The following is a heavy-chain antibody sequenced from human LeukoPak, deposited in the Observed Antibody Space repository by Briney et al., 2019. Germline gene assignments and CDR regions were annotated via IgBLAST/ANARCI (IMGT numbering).Heavy chain of an antibody. Sequence: SETLSLTCIVSGGSISSNYWSWIRQPPGKGLEWIGFIYYSGTTNYNPSLKSRVATSVDTSKNQFSLQLSSVTAADTAVYYCARDPHYYAMDVWGQGTTVTVSS. V-gene: IGHV4-59*01. J-gene: IGHJ6*02. CDR3: ARDPHYYAMDV. CDR2: IYYSGTT. CDR1: GGSISSNY.